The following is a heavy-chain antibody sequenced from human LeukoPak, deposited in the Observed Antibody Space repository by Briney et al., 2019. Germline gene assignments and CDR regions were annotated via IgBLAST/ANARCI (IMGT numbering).Heavy chain of an antibody. V-gene: IGHV1-69*13. CDR2: IIPIFGTA. D-gene: IGHD3-10*01. CDR3: ARSYYYGSGSPINWFDP. J-gene: IGHJ5*02. Sequence: SVKVSCKASGGTFSSHAISWVRQAPGQGLEWMGGIIPIFGTANYAQKFQGRVTITADESTSTAYMELSSLRSEDTAVYYCARSYYYGSGSPINWFDPWGQGTLVTVSS. CDR1: GGTFSSHA.